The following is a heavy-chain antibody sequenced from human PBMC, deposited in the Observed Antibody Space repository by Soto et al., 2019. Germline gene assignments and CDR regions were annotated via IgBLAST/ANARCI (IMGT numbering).Heavy chain of an antibody. D-gene: IGHD4-17*01. V-gene: IGHV4-31*03. Sequence: PSETLSLTCTVSGGSISSGGYYWSWIRQHPGKGLEWIGYIYYSGSTYYNPSLKSRVTISVDTSKNQFSLKLSSVTAADTAVYYCARATTVVTLSAFDYWGQGTLVTVSS. J-gene: IGHJ4*02. CDR2: IYYSGST. CDR3: ARATTVVTLSAFDY. CDR1: GGSISSGGYY.